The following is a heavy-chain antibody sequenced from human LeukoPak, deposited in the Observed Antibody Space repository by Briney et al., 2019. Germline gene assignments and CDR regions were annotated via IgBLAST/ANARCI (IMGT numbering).Heavy chain of an antibody. CDR3: AREAYCSGGSCLPLDV. J-gene: IGHJ6*02. CDR2: ISGRSTYI. CDR1: GFTFNDYS. Sequence: GSLRLSCAASGFTFNDYSMNWVRQAPGKGLEWVSSISGRSTYIYYADSMKGRFTISRDNAKNSLYLQMSSLRAEDTAVYYCAREAYCSGGSCLPLDVWGQGTTVTVSS. D-gene: IGHD2-15*01. V-gene: IGHV3-21*01.